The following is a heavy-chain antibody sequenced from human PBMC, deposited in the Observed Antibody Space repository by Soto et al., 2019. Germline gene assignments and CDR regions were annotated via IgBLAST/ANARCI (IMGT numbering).Heavy chain of an antibody. Sequence: GGSLRLSCAASGFTFDDYAMHWVRQAPGKGLEWVSGISWNSGSIGYADSVKGRFTISRDNAKNSLYLQMNSLRAEDTALYYCAKDLRAFDYDFWSGYYSAFDIWGQGTMVTLSS. CDR1: GFTFDDYA. V-gene: IGHV3-9*01. D-gene: IGHD3-3*01. CDR2: ISWNSGSI. J-gene: IGHJ3*02. CDR3: AKDLRAFDYDFWSGYYSAFDI.